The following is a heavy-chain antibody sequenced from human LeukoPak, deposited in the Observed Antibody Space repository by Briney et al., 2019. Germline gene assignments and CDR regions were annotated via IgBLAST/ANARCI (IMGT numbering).Heavy chain of an antibody. Sequence: GGSLRLSCAASGFTVNSNYMNWVRQAPGKGLEWVSVIYSGGSTYYADSVKGRFTISRDNSKNTRYLQMNSLRAEDTAVYYCARSVSGYGPSSIGYWGQGTLVTVSS. CDR2: IYSGGST. J-gene: IGHJ4*02. CDR1: GFTVNSNY. CDR3: ARSVSGYGPSSIGY. D-gene: IGHD6-25*01. V-gene: IGHV3-53*01.